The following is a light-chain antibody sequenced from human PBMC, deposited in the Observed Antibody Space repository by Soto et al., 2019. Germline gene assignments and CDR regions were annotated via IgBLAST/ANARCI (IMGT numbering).Light chain of an antibody. J-gene: IGLJ1*01. CDR1: SSDVGGYNY. CDR3: SSYAGNKNV. CDR2: EVS. V-gene: IGLV2-8*01. Sequence: QSVLTQPPSASGSPGQSVTISCTGTSSDVGGYNYVSWYQQHPGKEPKLKIYEVSKRPSGVPDRFSGSKSGNTDSLTVTGLQAEDEADYYCSSYAGNKNVFGTGTRSPS.